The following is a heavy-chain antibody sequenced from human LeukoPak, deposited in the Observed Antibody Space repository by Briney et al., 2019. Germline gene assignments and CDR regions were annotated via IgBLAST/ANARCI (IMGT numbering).Heavy chain of an antibody. CDR3: ARLPQKGITMVRGANWYFDL. D-gene: IGHD3-10*01. V-gene: IGHV6-1*01. Sequence: SQTLSLTCAISGDSVSSNSAAWNWIRQSPSRGLEWLGRTYYRSKWYNDYAVSVKSRITINPDTSKNQFSLQLNSVTPEDTAVYYCARLPQKGITMVRGANWYFDLWGRGTLVTVSS. CDR1: GDSVSSNSAA. J-gene: IGHJ2*01. CDR2: TYYRSKWYN.